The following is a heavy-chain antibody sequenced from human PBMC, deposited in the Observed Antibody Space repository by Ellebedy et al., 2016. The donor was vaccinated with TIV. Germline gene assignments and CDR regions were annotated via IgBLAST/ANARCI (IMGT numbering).Heavy chain of an antibody. D-gene: IGHD2/OR15-2a*01. V-gene: IGHV4-38-2*02. CDR3: ARDWTRGGGYFASWFDP. CDR1: GYSISSGYF. J-gene: IGHJ5*02. CDR2: IYHSGTT. Sequence: MPSETLSLTCTVSGYSISSGYFWGWIRQPPGKGLEWIGSIYHSGTTYYNPSLKSRVTISVDTSKNQFSLKLRSMTAADTAVYYCARDWTRGGGYFASWFDPWGQGTPVTVSS.